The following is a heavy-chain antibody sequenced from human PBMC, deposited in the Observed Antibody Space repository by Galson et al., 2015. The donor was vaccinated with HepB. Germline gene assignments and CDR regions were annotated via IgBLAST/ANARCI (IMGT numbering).Heavy chain of an antibody. V-gene: IGHV1-69*06. D-gene: IGHD3-10*01. J-gene: IGHJ6*02. CDR3: AGEQSFGTAYYYYGMDV. Sequence: SVKVSCKASGGTFSSYAISWVRQAPGQGLELMGGIIPIFGTANYAQKFQGRVTITADKSTSTAYMELSSLRSEDTAVYYCAGEQSFGTAYYYYGMDVWGQGTTVTVSS. CDR2: IIPIFGTA. CDR1: GGTFSSYA.